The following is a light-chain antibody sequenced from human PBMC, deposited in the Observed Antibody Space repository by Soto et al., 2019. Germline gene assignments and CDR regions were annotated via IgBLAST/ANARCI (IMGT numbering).Light chain of an antibody. J-gene: IGKJ1*01. CDR3: QQYNSYPWT. Sequence: DIQMPQSPSTLSASVGDRVTITCRASQSISSWLAWYQQKPGKAPKLLIYKASSLESGVPSRFSGSGSGTVFTLTISSLQPDDFATYYCQQYNSYPWTFGQGTKVEIK. CDR1: QSISSW. V-gene: IGKV1-5*03. CDR2: KAS.